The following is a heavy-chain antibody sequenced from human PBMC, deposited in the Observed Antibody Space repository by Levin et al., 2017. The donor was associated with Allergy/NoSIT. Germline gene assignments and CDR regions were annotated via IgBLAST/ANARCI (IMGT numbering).Heavy chain of an antibody. CDR2: ISAYNGNT. CDR1: GYTFTSYG. CDR3: ARSRGYCTGGVCYTPPDY. V-gene: IGHV1-18*01. D-gene: IGHD2-8*02. J-gene: IGHJ4*02. Sequence: ASVKVSCKASGYTFTSYGITWVRQAPGRGLEWMGWISAYNGNTNYAQKLQGRVTMTTDTSASTAYMELRSLRSDDTAVYYCARSRGYCTGGVCYTPPDYWGQGTLVTVSS.